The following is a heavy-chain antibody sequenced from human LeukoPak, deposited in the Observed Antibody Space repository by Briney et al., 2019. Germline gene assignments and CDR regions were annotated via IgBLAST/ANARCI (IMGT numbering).Heavy chain of an antibody. Sequence: PSETLSLTCAVSGGSISSGGYSWSWIRQPPGKGLEWIGYIYYSGSTYYNPSLKSRVAISVDTSKNQFSLKLDSVTAADTAVYYCARLQATVTIHAYFDYWGQGTLVTVSS. J-gene: IGHJ4*01. CDR2: IYYSGST. V-gene: IGHV4-61*08. CDR3: ARLQATVTIHAYFDY. CDR1: GGSISSGGYS. D-gene: IGHD4-17*01.